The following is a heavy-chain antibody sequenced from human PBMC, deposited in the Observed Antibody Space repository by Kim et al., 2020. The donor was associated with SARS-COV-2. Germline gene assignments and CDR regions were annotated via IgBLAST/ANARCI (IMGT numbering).Heavy chain of an antibody. Sequence: GGSLRLSCAASGFTVSSNYMSWVRQAPGKGLEWVSVIYSGGSTYYADSVKGRFTISRDNSKNTLYLQMNSLRAEDTAVYYCARSTPDYYDSSGYYSVYFDYWGQGTLVTVSS. V-gene: IGHV3-53*01. D-gene: IGHD3-22*01. CDR1: GFTVSSNY. J-gene: IGHJ4*02. CDR2: IYSGGST. CDR3: ARSTPDYYDSSGYYSVYFDY.